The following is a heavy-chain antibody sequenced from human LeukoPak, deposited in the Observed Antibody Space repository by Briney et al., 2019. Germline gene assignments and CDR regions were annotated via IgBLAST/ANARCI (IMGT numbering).Heavy chain of an antibody. CDR3: AREGGVVEGMLYIHPNEEDYYGMDV. Sequence: ASVKVSCRASGYSFSDYGITWVRQAPGQGLEWMGWISIYSRDTKYAQKFQCRVTISTDTSTSTVYMEMRRLTSDDTAVYYCAREGGVVEGMLYIHPNEEDYYGMDVWGQGTTVIVSS. J-gene: IGHJ6*02. CDR2: ISIYSRDT. D-gene: IGHD2-8*01. CDR1: GYSFSDYG. V-gene: IGHV1-18*04.